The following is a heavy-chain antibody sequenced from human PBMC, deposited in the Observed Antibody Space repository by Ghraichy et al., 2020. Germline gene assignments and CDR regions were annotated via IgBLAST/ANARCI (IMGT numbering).Heavy chain of an antibody. D-gene: IGHD6-13*01. CDR3: VKVAAAGTVYYGMDV. J-gene: IGHJ6*02. V-gene: IGHV3-33*08. Sequence: GGSLRLSRAASGFTFSSYGMHWVRQAPGKGLEWVAVIWYDGSNKYYADSVKGRFTISRDNSKNTLYLQMNSLRAEDTAVYYCVKVAAAGTVYYGMDVWGQGTTVTVSS. CDR1: GFTFSSYG. CDR2: IWYDGSNK.